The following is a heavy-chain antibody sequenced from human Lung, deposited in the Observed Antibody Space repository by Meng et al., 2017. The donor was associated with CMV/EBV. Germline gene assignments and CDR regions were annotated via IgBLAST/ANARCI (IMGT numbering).Heavy chain of an antibody. V-gene: IGHV1-2*02. Sequence: ASXXVSXKASGYTLTGYYMHWARQAPGQGLEWMGWINPNSGDTNYAQKFQGRVTMTRDTSINTAYMELSRLRSDDTAMYYCVRGGIVMVQPVNNIRDWGQGTLVTVSS. CDR3: VRGGIVMVQPVNNIRD. J-gene: IGHJ4*02. CDR1: GYTLTGYY. CDR2: INPNSGDT. D-gene: IGHD2-15*01.